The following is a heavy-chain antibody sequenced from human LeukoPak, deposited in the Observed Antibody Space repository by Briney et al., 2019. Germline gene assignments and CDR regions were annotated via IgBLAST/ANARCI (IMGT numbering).Heavy chain of an antibody. CDR1: GGYGGSFSGYY. CDR2: INHSGST. J-gene: IGHJ5*02. CDR3: ARHGYCSSTSCYRGIDP. D-gene: IGHD2-2*03. V-gene: IGHV4-34*01. Sequence: SETLSLTCAVYGGYGGSFSGYYWSWIRQPPGKGLEWIGEINHSGSTNYNPSLKSRVTISVETSKNQFSLKLSSVTAADTAVYYCARHGYCSSTSCYRGIDPWGQGTLVTVSS.